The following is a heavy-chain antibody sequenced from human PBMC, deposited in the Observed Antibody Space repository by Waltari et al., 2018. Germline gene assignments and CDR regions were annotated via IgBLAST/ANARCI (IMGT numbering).Heavy chain of an antibody. D-gene: IGHD3-22*01. V-gene: IGHV4-59*11. CDR1: DGSLSGHY. J-gene: IGHJ3*02. Sequence: QVQLQASGPGLVKPSETLSLTCSVSDGSLSGHYWTWIRQPPGKGLEWVGYFYYSESTDYDPSLKRRAARSVDTSKSQFSLKLSSVTAAETAVYYWARGKGNSAYYSEGFDIWGAGTMVTVSS. CDR2: FYYSEST. CDR3: ARGKGNSAYYSEGFDI.